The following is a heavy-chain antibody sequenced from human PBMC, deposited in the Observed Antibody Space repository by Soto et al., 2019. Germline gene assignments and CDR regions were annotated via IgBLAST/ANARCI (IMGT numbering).Heavy chain of an antibody. CDR1: GLSVTSNY. J-gene: IGHJ4*02. V-gene: IGHV3-66*01. CDR2: IYSGSTT. D-gene: IGHD2-15*01. Sequence: EVLLVQSGGGLVQPGGSLRLSCAPSGLSVTSNYMAWVRQAPGKGLEWVSVIYSGSTTHHADSVKGRFTISRDSSGNTLYLQMSSLRVEDTALYYCARGYWVEGYGAGTYFDYWGQGTLVTVSS. CDR3: ARGYWVEGYGAGTYFDY.